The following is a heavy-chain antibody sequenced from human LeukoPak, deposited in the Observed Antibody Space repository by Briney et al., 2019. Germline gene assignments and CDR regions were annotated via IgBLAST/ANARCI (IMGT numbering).Heavy chain of an antibody. V-gene: IGHV4-59*01. CDR2: IYYSGST. J-gene: IGHJ3*02. D-gene: IGHD3-22*01. CDR3: ARVHPHPNYYDSRGHPLHAFDI. CDR1: GGSISSYY. Sequence: SETLSLTCTVSGGSISSYYWSWIRQPPGKGLEWIGYIYYSGSTNYNPSLKSRVTISVDTSKNQFSLKLSSVTAADTAVYYCARVHPHPNYYDSRGHPLHAFDIWGQGTMVTVSS.